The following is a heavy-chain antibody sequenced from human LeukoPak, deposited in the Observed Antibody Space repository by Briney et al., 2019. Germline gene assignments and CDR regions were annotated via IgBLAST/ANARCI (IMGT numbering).Heavy chain of an antibody. CDR3: AKDLGEYYYGSGSLDY. CDR2: ISSSGSTI. J-gene: IGHJ4*02. CDR1: GFTFSSYE. Sequence: GSLRLSCAASGFTFSSYEMNWVRQAPGKGLEWVSYISSSGSTIYYADSVKGRFTISRDNSKNTLYLQMNSLRAEDTAVYYCAKDLGEYYYGSGSLDYWGQGTLVTVSS. V-gene: IGHV3-48*03. D-gene: IGHD3-10*01.